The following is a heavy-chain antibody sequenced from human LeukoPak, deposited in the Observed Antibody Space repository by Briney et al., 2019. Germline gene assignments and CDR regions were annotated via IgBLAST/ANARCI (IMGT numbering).Heavy chain of an antibody. V-gene: IGHV3-20*04. J-gene: IGHJ4*02. CDR1: GFTFDDYG. Sequence: PGGSLRLSCAASGFTFDDYGMSWVRQAPGKGLEWVSHINWNGGSTGYADSVKGRFTISRDNAKDSLYLQMNSLRAEDTAVYYCARDPGSGYEEHFDYWGQGTLVTVSS. CDR2: INWNGGST. D-gene: IGHD5-12*01. CDR3: ARDPGSGYEEHFDY.